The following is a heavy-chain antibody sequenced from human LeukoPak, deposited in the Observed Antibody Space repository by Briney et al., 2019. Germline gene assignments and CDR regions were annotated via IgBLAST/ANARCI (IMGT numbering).Heavy chain of an antibody. D-gene: IGHD3-10*01. CDR2: IYSGGST. Sequence: GGSLRLSCAASGFTFSSYGMSWVRQAPGKGLEWVSVIYSGGSTYYADSVKGRFTISRDNSKNTLYLQMNSLRAEDTAVYYCARETGFGGDTVDYWGQGTLVTVSS. CDR3: ARETGFGGDTVDY. J-gene: IGHJ4*02. V-gene: IGHV3-66*01. CDR1: GFTFSSYG.